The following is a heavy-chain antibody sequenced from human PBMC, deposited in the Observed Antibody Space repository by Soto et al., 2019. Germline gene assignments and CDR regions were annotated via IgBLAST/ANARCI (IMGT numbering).Heavy chain of an antibody. V-gene: IGHV3-23*01. D-gene: IGHD3-22*01. CDR3: AKGGDSSRYSYVYYFDY. CDR2: ISGSGGNT. CDR1: GFTFTNYA. J-gene: IGHJ4*02. Sequence: EVQLLESGGGLVQPGGSLRLSCAASGFTFTNYAMSWVRQAPGKGLDWVSVISGSGGNTYYADSVKGRFTISRDNSKNTLYLQMNSLGAEDTAVYYCAKGGDSSRYSYVYYFDYWGQVTLVTVSS.